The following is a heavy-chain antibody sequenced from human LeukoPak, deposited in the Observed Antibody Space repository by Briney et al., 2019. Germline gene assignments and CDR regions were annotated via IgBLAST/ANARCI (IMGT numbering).Heavy chain of an antibody. CDR3: ARAHPTDYYDSSVDP. V-gene: IGHV1-69*13. J-gene: IGHJ5*02. CDR1: GGTFISYA. CDR2: IIPIFGTA. Sequence: SVKVSCKASGGTFISYAISWVRQAPGQGLEWMGGIIPIFGTANYAQKFQGRVTITADESTSTAYMELSSLRSEDTAVYYCARAHPTDYYDSSVDPWGQGTLVTVSS. D-gene: IGHD3-22*01.